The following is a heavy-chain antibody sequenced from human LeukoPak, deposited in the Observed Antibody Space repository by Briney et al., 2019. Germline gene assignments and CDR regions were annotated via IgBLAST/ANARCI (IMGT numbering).Heavy chain of an antibody. CDR1: GFTFSSYG. CDR2: IRYDGSNK. D-gene: IGHD3-22*01. J-gene: IGHJ4*02. Sequence: GGSLRLSCAVSGFTFSSYGMHWVRQAPGKGLEWVAFIRYDGSNKFYADSVKGRFTISRDNSKNTLFLQMDSLRAEDTAVYYCARESESYDSSGSTFNYWGQGTLVTVSS. V-gene: IGHV3-30*02. CDR3: ARESESYDSSGSTFNY.